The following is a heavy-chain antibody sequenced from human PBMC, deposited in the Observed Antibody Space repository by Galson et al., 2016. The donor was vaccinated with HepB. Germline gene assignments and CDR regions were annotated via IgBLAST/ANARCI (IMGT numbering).Heavy chain of an antibody. Sequence: SLRLSCAASGFKFSDYWMSWARQTPGKGLEWVANLNEGGTEKFYVDSMKDRFTISRDESTNIVYMELSSLRSDDTAVYYCARGGPQVDGYNHLYFDLWGQGTLVTVSS. J-gene: IGHJ4*02. D-gene: IGHD5-24*01. CDR1: GFKFSDYW. V-gene: IGHV3-7*05. CDR3: ARGGPQVDGYNHLYFDL. CDR2: LNEGGTEK.